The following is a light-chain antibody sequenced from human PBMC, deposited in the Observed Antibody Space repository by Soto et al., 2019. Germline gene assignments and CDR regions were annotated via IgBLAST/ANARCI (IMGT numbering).Light chain of an antibody. V-gene: IGLV2-14*01. CDR2: DVS. J-gene: IGLJ2*01. Sequence: QSALTQPASVSGSPGQWITISCTRASSDVGDYNHVSWYQQHPGKAPKLMIYDVSHRPSGVSNRFSGSKSGNTASLTISGLQAEDEADYYCSSYTPSSTLFGGGTKVTVL. CDR1: SSDVGDYNH. CDR3: SSYTPSSTL.